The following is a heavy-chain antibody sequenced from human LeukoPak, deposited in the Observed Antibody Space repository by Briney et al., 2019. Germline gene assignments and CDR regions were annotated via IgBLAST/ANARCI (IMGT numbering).Heavy chain of an antibody. CDR2: IYYSGST. CDR1: GGSISSSSYY. Sequence: PSETLSLTCTVSGGSISSSSYYWGWIRQPPGKGLEWIGSIYYSGSTYYNPSLKSRVTISVDTSKNQFSLKLSSVTAADTAVYYCARGGAARWFDPWGQGTPVTVSS. V-gene: IGHV4-39*01. D-gene: IGHD6-13*01. J-gene: IGHJ5*02. CDR3: ARGGAARWFDP.